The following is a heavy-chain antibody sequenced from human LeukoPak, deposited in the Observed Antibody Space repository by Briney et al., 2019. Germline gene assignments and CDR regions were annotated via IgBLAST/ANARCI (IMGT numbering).Heavy chain of an antibody. CDR2: ISSSGSTI. CDR3: AREVVVAAFFDY. J-gene: IGHJ4*02. D-gene: IGHD2-15*01. CDR1: GFTFSSYE. Sequence: GGSLRPSCAASGFTFSSYEMNWVRQAPGKGLEWVSYISSSGSTIYYADSVKGRFTISRDNAKNSLYLQMNSLRAEDTAVYYCAREVVVAAFFDYWGQGTLVTVSS. V-gene: IGHV3-48*03.